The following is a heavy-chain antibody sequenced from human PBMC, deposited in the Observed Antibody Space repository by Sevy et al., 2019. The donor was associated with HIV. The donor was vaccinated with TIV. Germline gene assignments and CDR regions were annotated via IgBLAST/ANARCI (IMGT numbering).Heavy chain of an antibody. CDR1: GFTFSSYE. Sequence: GGSLRLSCAASGFTFSSYEMNWVRQAPGKGLEWVSYISSSGSTIYYADSVKGRFTISRDNAKNSLYLQMNSVRAEDTDVYYCARDTSSSWVGGVAVHMDVWGKGTTVTVSS. D-gene: IGHD6-13*01. V-gene: IGHV3-48*03. J-gene: IGHJ6*03. CDR2: ISSSGSTI. CDR3: ARDTSSSWVGGVAVHMDV.